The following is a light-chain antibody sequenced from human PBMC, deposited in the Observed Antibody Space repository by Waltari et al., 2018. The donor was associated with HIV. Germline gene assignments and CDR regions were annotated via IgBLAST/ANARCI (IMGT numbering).Light chain of an antibody. J-gene: IGLJ2*01. Sequence: QSVLAQPRSVSGTPGQTVNISCSGSTSNVRNNYVYWYQQVTGVAPKLLIYRNNQRPSGVPDRFSGCKSGTSASLAISGLRTEDEAEYYCAVWDDRLSGRLFGGGTKVTVL. CDR2: RNN. CDR1: TSNVRNNY. CDR3: AVWDDRLSGRL. V-gene: IGLV1-47*01.